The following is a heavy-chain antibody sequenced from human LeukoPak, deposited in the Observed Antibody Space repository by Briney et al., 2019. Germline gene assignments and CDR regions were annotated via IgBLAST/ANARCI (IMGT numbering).Heavy chain of an antibody. CDR3: ARDPRWLQFLDY. V-gene: IGHV3-74*01. CDR1: GFTFSSYW. Sequence: GGSLRLSCAASGFTFSSYWMHWVRQAPGKGLVWVSRINSDGSSTSYADSVKGRFTISGDNAKNTLYLQMNSLRAEDTAVYYCARDPRWLQFLDYWGQGTLVTVSS. D-gene: IGHD5-24*01. J-gene: IGHJ4*02. CDR2: INSDGSST.